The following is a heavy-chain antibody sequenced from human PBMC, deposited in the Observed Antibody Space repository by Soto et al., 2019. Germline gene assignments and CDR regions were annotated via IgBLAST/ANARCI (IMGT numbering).Heavy chain of an antibody. CDR2: INHSGST. CDR1: GGSFSGYY. D-gene: IGHD2-21*02. CDR3: ARGQVPPTYCGGDCYYYFDY. Sequence: SETLSLTCAAYGGSFSGYYWSWIRQPPGKGLEWIGEINHSGSTNYNPSLKSRVTISVDTSKNQFSLKLSSVTAADTAVYYCARGQVPPTYCGGDCYYYFDYWGQGTLVTVSS. J-gene: IGHJ4*02. V-gene: IGHV4-34*01.